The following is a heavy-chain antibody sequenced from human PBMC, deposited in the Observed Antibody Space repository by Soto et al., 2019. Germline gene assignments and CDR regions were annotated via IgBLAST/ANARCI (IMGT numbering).Heavy chain of an antibody. CDR3: AKGFIVVVTVLRQDDAFDV. Sequence: DVQLLESGGGLVQPGGSLRLSCATTGFTFGNYGMNWVRQAPGKGLEWVSGISGGGGNTYYSDSVKGRFTISRDPSKNTVFLEMSSLRAEDTAVYYCAKGFIVVVTVLRQDDAFDVWGQGTLVTVSS. CDR1: GFTFGNYG. CDR2: ISGGGGNT. V-gene: IGHV3-23*01. D-gene: IGHD2-21*02. J-gene: IGHJ3*01.